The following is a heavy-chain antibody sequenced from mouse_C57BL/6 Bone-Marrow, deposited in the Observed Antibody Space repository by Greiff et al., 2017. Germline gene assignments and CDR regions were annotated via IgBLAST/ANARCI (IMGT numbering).Heavy chain of an antibody. CDR3: ARELRRTPYYAMDY. V-gene: IGHV1-64*01. J-gene: IGHJ4*01. Sequence: QVQLKQPGAELVKPGASVKLSCKASGYTFTSYWMHWVKQRPGQGLEWIGMLHPNSGSTTYNEKFKSKATLTVDKSSSTAYMQLSSLTSEDSAVXYWARELRRTPYYAMDYWGQGTSVTVSS. CDR1: GYTFTSYW. CDR2: LHPNSGST. D-gene: IGHD3-2*02.